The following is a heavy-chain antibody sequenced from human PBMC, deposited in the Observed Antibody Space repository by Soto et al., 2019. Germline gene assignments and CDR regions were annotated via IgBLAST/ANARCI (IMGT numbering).Heavy chain of an antibody. CDR1: GYTFTSYG. CDR3: ASAYYDILDGYYYYGMDV. D-gene: IGHD3-9*01. Sequence: QVQLVQSGAEVKKPGASVKVSCKASGYTFTSYGISWVRQAPGQGLEWMGWISAYNGNTNYAQKLQGRVTMTTDTSTSTSYMELRSLRSDDTAVYSCASAYYDILDGYYYYGMDVWGKLTTVTVSS. CDR2: ISAYNGNT. V-gene: IGHV1-18*01. J-gene: IGHJ6*04.